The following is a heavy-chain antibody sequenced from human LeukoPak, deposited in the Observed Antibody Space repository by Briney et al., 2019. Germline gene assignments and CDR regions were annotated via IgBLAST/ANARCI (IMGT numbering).Heavy chain of an antibody. CDR1: GGTFSSYA. CDR3: ARSIPYYYYGMDV. Sequence: GASVKVSCKASGGTFSSYAISWVRQAPGQGLEWMGGIIPIFGTANYAQKFQGRVTITADESTSTAYMELSRLRSDDTAVYYCARSIPYYYYGMDVWGQGTTVTVSS. V-gene: IGHV1-69*13. J-gene: IGHJ6*02. D-gene: IGHD2/OR15-2a*01. CDR2: IIPIFGTA.